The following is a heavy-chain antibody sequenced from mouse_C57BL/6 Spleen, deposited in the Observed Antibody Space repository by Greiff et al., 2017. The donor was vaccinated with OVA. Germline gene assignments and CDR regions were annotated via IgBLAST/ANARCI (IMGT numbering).Heavy chain of an antibody. D-gene: IGHD1-1*01. CDR2: IDPSDSET. V-gene: IGHV1-52*01. CDR3: ARGSDGSSGFAY. CDR1: GYTFTSYW. J-gene: IGHJ3*01. Sequence: QVQLQQPGAELVRPGSSVKLSCKASGYTFTSYWMHWVKQRPIQGLEWIGNIDPSDSETHYNQKFKDKATLTVDKSSSTAYMQLSSLTSEDSAVYYCARGSDGSSGFAYWGQGTLVTVSA.